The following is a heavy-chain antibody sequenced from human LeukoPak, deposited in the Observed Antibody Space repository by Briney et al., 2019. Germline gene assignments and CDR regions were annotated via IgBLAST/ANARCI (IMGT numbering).Heavy chain of an antibody. V-gene: IGHV4-39*01. Sequence: SQTLSLTCTVSGGSISRGDYYWGWIRQPPGKGLEWIGSIYYSGSTYYNPSLKSRVTISVDTSKNQFSLKLSSVTAADTAVYYCASPGHPMGAFDIWGQGTMVTVSS. CDR3: ASPGHPMGAFDI. D-gene: IGHD2-8*01. CDR2: IYYSGST. CDR1: GGSISRGDYY. J-gene: IGHJ3*02.